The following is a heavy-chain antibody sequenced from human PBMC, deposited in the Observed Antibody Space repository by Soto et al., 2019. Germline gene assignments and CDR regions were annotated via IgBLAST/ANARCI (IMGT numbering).Heavy chain of an antibody. CDR3: ATGESSSGWYDFDY. J-gene: IGHJ4*02. D-gene: IGHD6-19*01. Sequence: GASVKVSCKVSGYTLTELSMHWVRQAPGKGLEWMGGFDPEDGETIYAQKFQGRVTMTEDTSTDTAYMELSSLRSEDTAVYYCATGESSSGWYDFDYWGQGTLVTVSS. V-gene: IGHV1-24*01. CDR1: GYTLTELS. CDR2: FDPEDGET.